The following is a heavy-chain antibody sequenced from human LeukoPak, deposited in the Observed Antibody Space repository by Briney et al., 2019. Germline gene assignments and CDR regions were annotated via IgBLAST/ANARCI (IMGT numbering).Heavy chain of an antibody. CDR3: ARGEVVRRNWFDP. CDR1: GGSISSYY. J-gene: IGHJ5*02. CDR2: IYYSGST. V-gene: IGHV4-59*08. Sequence: SETLSLTCTVSGGSISSYYWSWIRQPPGKGLEWIGYIYYSGSTNYNPSLKSRVTISVDTSKNQFSLKLSSVTAADTAVYYCARGEVVRRNWFDPWGQGTLVTVSS. D-gene: IGHD2-15*01.